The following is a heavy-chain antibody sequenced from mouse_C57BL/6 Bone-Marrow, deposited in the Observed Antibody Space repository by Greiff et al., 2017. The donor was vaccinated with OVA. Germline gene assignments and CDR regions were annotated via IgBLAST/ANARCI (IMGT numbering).Heavy chain of an antibody. CDR2: IDPENGDT. Sequence: EVQLQQSGAELVRPGASVKLSCTASGFNIKDDYMHWVKQRPEQGLEWIGWIDPENGDTEYASKFQGKATITADTSSNTAYLQLSSLTSEDTAVYYCTTEGLFDDWGQGTTLTVSS. V-gene: IGHV14-4*01. CDR1: GFNIKDDY. J-gene: IGHJ2*01. CDR3: TTEGLFDD.